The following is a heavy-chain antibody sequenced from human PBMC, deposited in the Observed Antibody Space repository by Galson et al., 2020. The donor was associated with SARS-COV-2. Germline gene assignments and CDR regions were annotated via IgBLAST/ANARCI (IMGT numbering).Heavy chain of an antibody. V-gene: IGHV3-30*04. D-gene: IGHD3-22*01. CDR3: ARDYYDSSGYSAGMDV. Sequence: GGSLRLSCAASGFTFSSYAMHWVRQAPGKGLEWVAVISYDGSNKYYADSVKGRFTNSRDNSKNTLYLQMNSLRAEDTAVYYCARDYYDSSGYSAGMDVWGQGTTVTVSS. CDR2: ISYDGSNK. CDR1: GFTFSSYA. J-gene: IGHJ6*02.